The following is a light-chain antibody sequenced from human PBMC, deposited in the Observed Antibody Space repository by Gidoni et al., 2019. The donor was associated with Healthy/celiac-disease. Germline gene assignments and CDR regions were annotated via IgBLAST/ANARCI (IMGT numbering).Light chain of an antibody. CDR1: SSNFGSNT. CDR3: AAWDDSLNGWV. J-gene: IGLJ3*02. V-gene: IGLV1-44*01. CDR2: GNN. Sequence: QSVLTQTPSASATPGQRVTISCSGSSSNFGSNTVNWYQQPPGTAPKLLIYGNNQRPSGVPDRFSGSKSGTSASLAISGLQSEDEADYYCAAWDDSLNGWVFGGGTKLTVL.